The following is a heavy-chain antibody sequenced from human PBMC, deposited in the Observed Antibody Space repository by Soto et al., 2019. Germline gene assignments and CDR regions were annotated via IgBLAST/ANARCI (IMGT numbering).Heavy chain of an antibody. J-gene: IGHJ4*02. Sequence: QVQLQESGPGLVKPSQTLSLSCSVSGGSVSGGGYYWNWIRQRPGKGLEWIGYISHSGTTYSNPSLEGRVAISLDTSKNQFSLDLSSVTAADTAVYFCARERDTNFVDWGQGTLVTVSS. CDR2: ISHSGTT. V-gene: IGHV4-31*03. D-gene: IGHD4-4*01. CDR1: GGSVSGGGYY. CDR3: ARERDTNFVD.